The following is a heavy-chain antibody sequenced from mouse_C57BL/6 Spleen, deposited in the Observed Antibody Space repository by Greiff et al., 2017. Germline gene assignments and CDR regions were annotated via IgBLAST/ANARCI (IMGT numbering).Heavy chain of an antibody. CDR1: GYTFTSYW. J-gene: IGHJ3*01. D-gene: IGHD1-1*01. CDR3: ANYYGSRSWFAY. CDR2: IDPSDSYT. V-gene: IGHV1-50*01. Sequence: QVQLQQSGAELVKPGASVKLSCKASGYTFTSYWMQWVKQRPGQGLEWIGEIDPSDSYTNYNQKFKGKATLTVDTSSSTAYMQLSSLTSEDSAVYYCANYYGSRSWFAYWGQGTLVTVSA.